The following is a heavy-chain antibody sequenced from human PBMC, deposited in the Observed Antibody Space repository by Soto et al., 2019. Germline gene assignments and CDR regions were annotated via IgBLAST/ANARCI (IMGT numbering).Heavy chain of an antibody. J-gene: IGHJ6*03. D-gene: IGHD4-17*01. V-gene: IGHV1-8*01. CDR1: GYTFTSYD. CDR2: MNPNSGNT. CDR3: ARLTVTTSSTLYYYYYMDV. Sequence: ASVKVSCKASGYTFTSYDINWVRQATGQGLEWMGWMNPNSGNTGYAQKFQGRVTMTRNTSISTAYMELSSLRSEDTAVYYCARLTVTTSSTLYYYYYMDVWGKGTTVTVSS.